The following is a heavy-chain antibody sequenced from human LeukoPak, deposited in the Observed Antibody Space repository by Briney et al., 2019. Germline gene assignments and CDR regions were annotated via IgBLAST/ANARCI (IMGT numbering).Heavy chain of an antibody. V-gene: IGHV3-66*01. J-gene: IGHJ4*02. CDR1: GFIGSDGY. Sequence: GGSLRLSCAVSGFIGSDGYMNWVRQAPGKGLEWLSVIYRGGATYYADSVRGRFIISRDSSKNTRHLQLNSLRAEDTAVYYCAGASSNGVVIDATSFDLWGQGTLVVVSS. CDR3: AGASSNGVVIDATSFDL. CDR2: IYRGGAT. D-gene: IGHD2-2*01.